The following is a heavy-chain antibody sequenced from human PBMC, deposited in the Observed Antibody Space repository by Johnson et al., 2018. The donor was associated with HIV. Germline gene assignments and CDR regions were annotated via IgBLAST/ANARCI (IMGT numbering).Heavy chain of an antibody. CDR1: GFTFSSYW. D-gene: IGHD1-26*01. Sequence: VQLVESGGGLVQPGGSLRLSCAASGFTFSSYWMHWVRQAPGKGLVWVCGINPRPDSAACADSVKGRFTISRDNAKNTLYLQMNSLRAEDTAMYYCARDRLLYSGSSVDTFDIWGQGTMVTVSS. CDR3: ARDRLLYSGSSVDTFDI. J-gene: IGHJ3*02. V-gene: IGHV3-74*03. CDR2: INPRPDSA.